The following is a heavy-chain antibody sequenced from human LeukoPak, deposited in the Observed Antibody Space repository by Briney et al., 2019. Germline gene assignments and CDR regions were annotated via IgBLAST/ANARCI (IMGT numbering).Heavy chain of an antibody. CDR3: ARDARSGYDLMLYFDY. V-gene: IGHV3-30*04. D-gene: IGHD5-12*01. CDR2: ISYDGSNK. Sequence: PGGSLRLSCAASGFTFSSYAMHWVRQAPGKGLEWVAVISYDGSNKYYADSVKGRFTISRDNSKNTLYLQMNSLRAEDTAVYYCARDARSGYDLMLYFDYWGQGTLVTVSS. CDR1: GFTFSSYA. J-gene: IGHJ4*02.